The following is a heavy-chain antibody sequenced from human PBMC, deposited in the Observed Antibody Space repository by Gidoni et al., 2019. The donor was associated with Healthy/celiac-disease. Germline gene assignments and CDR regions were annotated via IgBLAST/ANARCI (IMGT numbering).Heavy chain of an antibody. CDR2: IKQDGSEK. D-gene: IGHD3-22*01. V-gene: IGHV3-7*01. CDR1: GFTFSSYW. CDR3: ARAVTYYYDSSGYSDY. Sequence: EVQLVESGGGLVQPGGSLRLPCAASGFTFSSYWMSWVRQAPGKGLEWVANIKQDGSEKYYVDSVKGRFTISRDNAKNSLYLQMNSLRAEDTAVYYCARAVTYYYDSSGYSDYWGQGTLVTVSS. J-gene: IGHJ4*02.